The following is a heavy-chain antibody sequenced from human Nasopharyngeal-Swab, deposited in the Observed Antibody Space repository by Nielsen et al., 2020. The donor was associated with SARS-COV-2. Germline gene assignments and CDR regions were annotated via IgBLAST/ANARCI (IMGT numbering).Heavy chain of an antibody. CDR2: ISSSTSYI. Sequence: GESLKISCAASGFTFSNYSMNWVRQAPGKGLEWVSSISSSTSYIYYADSVKGRFTISRDNAKNSLYLQMNSLRAEDTAVYYCARDGFGGSPYYYYYGMDVWGQGITVTVSS. CDR3: ARDGFGGSPYYYYYGMDV. J-gene: IGHJ6*02. CDR1: GFTFSNYS. D-gene: IGHD3-10*01. V-gene: IGHV3-21*01.